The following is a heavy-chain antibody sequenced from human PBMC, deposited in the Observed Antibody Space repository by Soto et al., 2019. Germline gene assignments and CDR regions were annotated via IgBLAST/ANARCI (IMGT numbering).Heavy chain of an antibody. V-gene: IGHV3-23*01. Sequence: PGGSLRLSCAASGFTFTNVAMTWVRQAPGKGLEWVSTITDSGGSTDYADSVKGRFTISRDNSKSTLYLQMNSLRADDTAVYYCAKGPQAGYYDSGTFYSSVPWGQGTLVTVSS. D-gene: IGHD3-10*01. CDR1: GFTFTNVA. CDR3: AKGPQAGYYDSGTFYSSVP. J-gene: IGHJ5*02. CDR2: ITDSGGST.